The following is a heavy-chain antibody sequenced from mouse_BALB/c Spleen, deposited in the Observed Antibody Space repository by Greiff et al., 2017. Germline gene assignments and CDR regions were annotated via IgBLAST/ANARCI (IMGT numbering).Heavy chain of an antibody. CDR3: ARGTTVVAPDY. D-gene: IGHD1-1*01. J-gene: IGHJ2*01. CDR2: IYPGDGDT. V-gene: IGHV1-87*01. CDR1: GYTFTSYW. Sequence: QVHVKQSGAELARPGASVKLSCKASGYTFTSYWMQWVKQRPGQGLEWIGAIYPGDGDTRYTQKFKGKATLTADKSSSTAYMQLSSLASEDSAVYYCARGTTVVAPDYWGQGTTLTVSS.